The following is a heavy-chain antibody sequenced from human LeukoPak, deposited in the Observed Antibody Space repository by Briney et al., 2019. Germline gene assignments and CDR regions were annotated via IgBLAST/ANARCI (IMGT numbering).Heavy chain of an antibody. CDR1: GYSFISNW. V-gene: IGHV5-51*01. CDR2: IYPGDSDT. J-gene: IGHJ4*02. D-gene: IGHD6-19*01. Sequence: MSGGSLRLSCKGSGYSFISNWIGWVRQMPGKGLEWMGIIYPGDSDTRYSPSFQGQVTISADKSISTAYLQWNSLKASDTAMYFCARSAVLDYWGQGTLVTVSS. CDR3: ARSAVLDY.